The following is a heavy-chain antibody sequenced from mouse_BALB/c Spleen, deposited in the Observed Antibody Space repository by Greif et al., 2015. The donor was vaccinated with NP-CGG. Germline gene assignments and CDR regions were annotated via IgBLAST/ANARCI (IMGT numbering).Heavy chain of an antibody. Sequence: VQLQQSGPELVKPGASVKISCKASGYAFSSSWMNWVKQRPGQGLEWIGRIYPGDGDTNYNGKFKGKATLTADKSSSTAYMQLSSLTSVDSAVYFCARRGNYDSYFDYWGQGTTLTVSS. CDR3: ARRGNYDSYFDY. CDR1: GYAFSSSW. J-gene: IGHJ2*01. CDR2: IYPGDGDT. D-gene: IGHD2-4*01. V-gene: IGHV1-82*01.